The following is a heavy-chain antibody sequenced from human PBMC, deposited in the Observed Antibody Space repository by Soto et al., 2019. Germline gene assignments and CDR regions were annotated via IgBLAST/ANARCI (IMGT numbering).Heavy chain of an antibody. CDR3: ARSIAAVYPFDP. Sequence: SETLSLTCAVYGGSFSSYYWSWIRQPPGKGLEWIGEINHSGSTNYNPSLKSRVTISVDTSKNQFSLKVSPVTAADTAVYYCARSIAAVYPFDPWGQGTLVTVSS. J-gene: IGHJ5*02. D-gene: IGHD6-13*01. V-gene: IGHV4-34*01. CDR2: INHSGST. CDR1: GGSFSSYY.